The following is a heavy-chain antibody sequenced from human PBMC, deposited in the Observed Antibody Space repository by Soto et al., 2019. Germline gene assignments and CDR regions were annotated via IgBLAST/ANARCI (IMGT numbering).Heavy chain of an antibody. D-gene: IGHD3-9*01. Sequence: GASVKVSCKASGYTFTGYYMHWVRQAPGQGLVWMGWINPNSGGTNYAQKFQGRVTMTRDTSISTAYMELSRLRSDDTAVYYCARAVSRARLRYFDCLRSSPSSTLFDYWGQGTLVTVSS. CDR2: INPNSGGT. J-gene: IGHJ4*02. CDR3: ARAVSRARLRYFDCLRSSPSSTLFDY. CDR1: GYTFTGYY. V-gene: IGHV1-2*02.